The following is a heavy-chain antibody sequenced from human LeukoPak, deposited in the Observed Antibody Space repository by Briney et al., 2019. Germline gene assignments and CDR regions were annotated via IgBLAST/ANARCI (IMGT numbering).Heavy chain of an antibody. V-gene: IGHV6-1*01. CDR3: AFSRWSDAFDM. CDR1: GDSVSSDSGV. D-gene: IGHD5-24*01. CDR2: TYYRSKWYS. J-gene: IGHJ3*02. Sequence: SQTLSLTCAISGDSVSSDSGVWNWIRQSPSRGLEWLGRTYYRSKWYSDYAVSVKSRMTINADTSKNQFSLRVKSVTPEDTAIYYCAFSRWSDAFDMWGPGTMVIVSS.